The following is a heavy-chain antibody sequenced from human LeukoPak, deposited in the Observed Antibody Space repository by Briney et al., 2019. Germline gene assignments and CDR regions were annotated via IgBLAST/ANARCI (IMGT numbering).Heavy chain of an antibody. J-gene: IGHJ4*02. CDR1: GFTFSDYD. D-gene: IGHD4-23*01. CDR2: ISRGGSTI. V-gene: IGHV3-11*04. Sequence: GGSLRLSCAASGFTFSDYDMSWIRQAPGKGLEWVSHISRGGSTIYYADSVKGRFTISRDNAKNSLYLQMNSLRAEDTAVYYCARDGRTTVVTWANDYWGQGTLVTVSS. CDR3: ARDGRTTVVTWANDY.